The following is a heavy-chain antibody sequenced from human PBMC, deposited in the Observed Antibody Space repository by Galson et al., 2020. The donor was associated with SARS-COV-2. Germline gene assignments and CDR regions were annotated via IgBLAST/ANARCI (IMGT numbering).Heavy chain of an antibody. CDR2: IYYSGSSGST. CDR3: ARDNYGSGNYYNGSPFDY. Sequence: TLSLTCTVSGASISSGAYYWSWIRQHPRKGLEWIGYIYYSGSSGSTHYNPSLKSRLTISADTSKNQFSLKLSSVTAADTAVYYCARDNYGSGNYYNGSPFDYWGQGTLVTVSS. J-gene: IGHJ4*02. D-gene: IGHD3-10*01. V-gene: IGHV4-31*03. CDR1: GASISSGAYY.